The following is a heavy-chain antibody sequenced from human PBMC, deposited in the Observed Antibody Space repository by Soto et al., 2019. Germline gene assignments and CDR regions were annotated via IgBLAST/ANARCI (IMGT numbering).Heavy chain of an antibody. J-gene: IGHJ4*02. CDR1: GGTFSSYS. D-gene: IGHD1-26*01. Sequence: QVQLGQSGAEVKKPGSSVKVSCKASGGTFSSYSINWVRQAPGQGLEWMGEIIPIFGTANYAQKFQGRVTITADESTSKDYMELSSLRSEEKAVYYCARDGGRHSGGIDYWGQGTLVTVSS. V-gene: IGHV1-69*01. CDR2: IIPIFGTA. CDR3: ARDGGRHSGGIDY.